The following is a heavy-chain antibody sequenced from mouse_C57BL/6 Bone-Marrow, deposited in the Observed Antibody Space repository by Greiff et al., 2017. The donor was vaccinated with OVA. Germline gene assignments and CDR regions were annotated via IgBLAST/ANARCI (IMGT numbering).Heavy chain of an antibody. D-gene: IGHD1-1*01. J-gene: IGHJ1*03. CDR3: ARPSYYYGSSHWYFDV. V-gene: IGHV5-12*01. CDR2: ISNGGGST. Sequence: EVQVVESGGGLVQPGGSLKLSCAASGFTFSDYYMYWVRQTPEKRLEWVAYISNGGGSTYYPDTVKGRFTISRDNAKNTLYLQMSRLKSEDTAMYYCARPSYYYGSSHWYFDVWGTGTTVTVSS. CDR1: GFTFSDYY.